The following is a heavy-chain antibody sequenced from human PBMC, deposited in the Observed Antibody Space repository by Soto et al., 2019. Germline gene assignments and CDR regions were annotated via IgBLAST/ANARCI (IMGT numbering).Heavy chain of an antibody. CDR3: VRPCTSTSCYHYNVIDV. V-gene: IGHV5-10-1*01. J-gene: IGHJ6*02. CDR1: GYRFTSYG. D-gene: IGHD2-2*01. Sequence: PGESLNISCKCSGYRFTSYGISWVRQLPGKGLEWKGRIDPGDSDTNYSPSFQAHVTISADKSISTAYLQLSGLGASDSAIYYLVRPCTSTSCYHYNVIDVWGQGTTVTVAS. CDR2: IDPGDSDT.